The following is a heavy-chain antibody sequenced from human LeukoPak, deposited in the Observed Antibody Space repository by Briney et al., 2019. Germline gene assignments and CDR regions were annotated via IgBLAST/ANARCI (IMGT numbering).Heavy chain of an antibody. CDR1: GFTFSNSW. CDR3: ARVPPVNRDTSAYRPLDY. J-gene: IGHJ4*02. D-gene: IGHD3-22*01. V-gene: IGHV3-7*01. Sequence: PGGSLRLSCAASGFTFSNSWMNWVRQAPGKGLEWVANIKEDGTEEDYLDSVKSRFTISRDNAQNSLYLQMNSLRAEDTAVYYCARVPPVNRDTSAYRPLDYWGQGTLVTVSS. CDR2: IKEDGTEE.